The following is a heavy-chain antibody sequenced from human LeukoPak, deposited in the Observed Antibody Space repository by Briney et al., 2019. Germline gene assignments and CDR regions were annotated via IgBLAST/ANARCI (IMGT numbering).Heavy chain of an antibody. Sequence: GGSLRLSCAASGFTFSSYGMHWVRQAPGKGLEWVAVIWYDGSNKYYADSVKSRFTISRDNSKNTLYLQMNSLRAEDTAVYYCAKKNYDYVWGSYHPDNDAFDIWGQGTMVTVSS. CDR2: IWYDGSNK. V-gene: IGHV3-33*06. CDR3: AKKNYDYVWGSYHPDNDAFDI. J-gene: IGHJ3*02. CDR1: GFTFSSYG. D-gene: IGHD3-16*02.